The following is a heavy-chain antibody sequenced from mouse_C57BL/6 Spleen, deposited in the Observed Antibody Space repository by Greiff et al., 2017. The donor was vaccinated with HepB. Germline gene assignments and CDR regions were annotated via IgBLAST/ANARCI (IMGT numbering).Heavy chain of an antibody. CDR1: GYSITSGYY. Sequence: EVQVVESGPGLVKPSQSLSLTCSVTGYSITSGYYWNWIRQFPGNKLEWMGYISYDGSNNYNPSLKNRISITRDTSKNQFFLKLNSVTTEDTATYYCARDQTAQATTWFAYWGQGTLVTVSA. D-gene: IGHD3-2*02. CDR3: ARDQTAQATTWFAY. V-gene: IGHV3-6*01. J-gene: IGHJ3*01. CDR2: ISYDGSN.